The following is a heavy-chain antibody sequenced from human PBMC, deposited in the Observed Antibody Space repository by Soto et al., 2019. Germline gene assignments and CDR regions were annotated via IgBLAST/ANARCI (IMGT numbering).Heavy chain of an antibody. J-gene: IGHJ6*02. Sequence: PGGSLRLSCAASGFTFSSYAMHWVRQAPGKGLVWVSRIIYDGSNTNYADYVKGRFTISRDKSKNTLYLQMNSLRAEDTAVYYCARGGDWLWHYYYYGMDVWGQGTTVTVSS. CDR2: IIYDGSNT. CDR1: GFTFSSYA. CDR3: ARGGDWLWHYYYYGMDV. D-gene: IGHD3-9*01. V-gene: IGHV3-30-3*01.